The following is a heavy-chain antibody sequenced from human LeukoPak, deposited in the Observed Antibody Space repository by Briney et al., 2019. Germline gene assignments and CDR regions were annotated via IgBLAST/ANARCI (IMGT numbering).Heavy chain of an antibody. J-gene: IGHJ4*02. D-gene: IGHD3-16*01. V-gene: IGHV4-39*01. CDR2: IYYTGST. Sequence: SETLSLTCSVSGCSISGSGYYWAWIRQPPGKGLEWIGSIYYTGSTHYNSSLKSRVTMSVDTSKNQFSLKLSSVTAADTAVYYCASPLGGFDNWGQGTLVTVSS. CDR1: GCSISGSGYY. CDR3: ASPLGGFDN.